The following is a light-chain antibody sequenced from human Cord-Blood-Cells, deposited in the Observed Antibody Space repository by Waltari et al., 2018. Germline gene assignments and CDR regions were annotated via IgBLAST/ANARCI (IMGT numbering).Light chain of an antibody. J-gene: IGKJ3*01. CDR1: QSISSY. CDR2: AAS. Sequence: DIQMTQSPSSLSASVGDRVTITCRASQSISSYLNWYQQKPGKAPKLLIYAASSLQSGVPSRFSGSGSGTDFTPTISSLQPEDFATYYCQQSYSTLLFTFGPGTKVDIK. CDR3: QQSYSTLLFT. V-gene: IGKV1-39*01.